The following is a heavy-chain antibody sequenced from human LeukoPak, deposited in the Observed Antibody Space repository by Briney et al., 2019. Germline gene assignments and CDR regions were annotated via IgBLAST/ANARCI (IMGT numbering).Heavy chain of an antibody. CDR1: GGSINSGSYY. CDR3: ARRGGIFGVVIMGNWFDP. D-gene: IGHD3-3*01. J-gene: IGHJ5*02. Sequence: SETLSLTCTVSGGSINSGSYYWGWIRQPPGKGLEWIGSIYYSGSTYYNPSLKSRVTISVDTSKNQFSLKLSSVTAADTAVYYCARRGGIFGVVIMGNWFDPWGQGTLVTVSS. V-gene: IGHV4-39*01. CDR2: IYYSGST.